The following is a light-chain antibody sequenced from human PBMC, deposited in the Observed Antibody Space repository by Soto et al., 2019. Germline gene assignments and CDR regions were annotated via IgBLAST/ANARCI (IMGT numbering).Light chain of an antibody. CDR3: QQYNNWLIT. V-gene: IGKV3-15*01. Sequence: EIVMTQSPATLSVSPGERATLSCRASQSVSSNLAWYQQKPGQAPRLLIYGASTRATGIPARFSGSGSGTEFTLPISRLQSEDFAVYYCQQYNNWLITFGQGTRLEIK. J-gene: IGKJ5*01. CDR1: QSVSSN. CDR2: GAS.